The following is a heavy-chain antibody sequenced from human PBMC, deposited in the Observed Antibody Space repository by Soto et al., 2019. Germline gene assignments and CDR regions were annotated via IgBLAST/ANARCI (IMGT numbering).Heavy chain of an antibody. CDR2: IYYSGST. CDR3: ARTRGYSGYGFDY. D-gene: IGHD5-12*01. CDR1: GGSISSSSYY. V-gene: IGHV4-39*01. Sequence: QLQLQESGPGLVKPSETLSLTCTVSGGSISSSSYYWGWIRQPPGKGLEWIGRIYYSGSTYYHPSLKSRVTISVDTSKNQCSLKLSSVTAADTAVYYCARTRGYSGYGFDYWGQGTLVTVSS. J-gene: IGHJ4*02.